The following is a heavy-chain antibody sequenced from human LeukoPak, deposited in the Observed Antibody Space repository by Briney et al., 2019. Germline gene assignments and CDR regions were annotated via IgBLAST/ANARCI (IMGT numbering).Heavy chain of an antibody. CDR3: ARGYSSSWYYFDY. D-gene: IGHD6-13*01. CDR2: IYYSGST. V-gene: IGHV4-31*03. Sequence: SETLSLTCTVSGGSISSGGYYWSWIRQHPGKGLEWIGYIYYSGSTYYNPSLKSRVTISVDTSKNQFSLKLSSVTAADTAVYYCARGYSSSWYYFDYWGQGTLVTVSS. J-gene: IGHJ4*02. CDR1: GGSISSGGYY.